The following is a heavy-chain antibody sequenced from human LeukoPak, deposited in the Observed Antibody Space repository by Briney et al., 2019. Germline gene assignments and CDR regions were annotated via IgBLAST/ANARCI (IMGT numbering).Heavy chain of an antibody. V-gene: IGHV3-48*03. Sequence: GGSLRLSCAASGFTFSSYEMNWFRQAPGKGLEWVSYIIGSGSTIYYADSVKGRFTISRDNAKNSLYLQMNSLRAEDTAVYYCAREDGNDALDIWGQGTMVTVSS. J-gene: IGHJ3*02. D-gene: IGHD5-24*01. CDR3: AREDGNDALDI. CDR2: IIGSGSTI. CDR1: GFTFSSYE.